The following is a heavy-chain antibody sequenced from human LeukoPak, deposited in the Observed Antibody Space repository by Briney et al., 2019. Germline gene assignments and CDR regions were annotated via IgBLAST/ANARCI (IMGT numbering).Heavy chain of an antibody. V-gene: IGHV3-23*01. D-gene: IGHD4-23*01. CDR2: ISTTGGST. CDR3: AKDWTTVVTPKGYYFDS. CDR1: GYSFNNYA. Sequence: GGSLRLSCAASGYSFNNYAMSWVRQAPGKGLEWVSAISTTGGSTYYADSVKGRFTISRDNSKNTLSLQMDSLRVEDTAVYYCAKDWTTVVTPKGYYFDSWGQGTLVTVSS. J-gene: IGHJ4*02.